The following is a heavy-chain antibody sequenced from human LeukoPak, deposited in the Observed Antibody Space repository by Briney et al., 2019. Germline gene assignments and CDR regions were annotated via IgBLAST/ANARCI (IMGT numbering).Heavy chain of an antibody. CDR3: ARGPITMVRGVIMPYDY. V-gene: IGHV4-61*08. J-gene: IGHJ4*02. D-gene: IGHD3-10*01. CDR2: IYYSGST. CDR1: GGSISSGGYS. Sequence: SQTLSLTCTVSGGSISSGGYSWSWIRQPPGKGLEWIGYIYYSGSTNYNPSLKSRVTISVDTSKNQFSLKLSSVTAADTAVYYCARGPITMVRGVIMPYDYWGQGTLVTVSS.